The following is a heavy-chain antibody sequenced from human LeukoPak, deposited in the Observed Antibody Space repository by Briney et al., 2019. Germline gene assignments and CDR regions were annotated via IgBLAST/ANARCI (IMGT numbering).Heavy chain of an antibody. J-gene: IGHJ5*02. CDR2: IYYSGST. V-gene: IGHV4-59*12. CDR3: ARDASAAGAYNWFDP. Sequence: SETLSLTCTVSGGSISSYYWSWIRQPPGKGLEWIGYIYYSGSTNYNPSLKSRVTISVDTSKNQFSLKLSSVTAADTAVYYCARDASAAGAYNWFDPWGQGTLVTVSS. CDR1: GGSISSYY. D-gene: IGHD6-13*01.